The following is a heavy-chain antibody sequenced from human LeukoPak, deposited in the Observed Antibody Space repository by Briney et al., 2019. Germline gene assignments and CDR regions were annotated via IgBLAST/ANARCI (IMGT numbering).Heavy chain of an antibody. CDR1: GFTFDDYA. J-gene: IGHJ6*04. V-gene: IGHV3-9*01. D-gene: IGHD6-13*01. CDR3: ARDQGIAAAGTDGMDV. CDR2: ISWNSGSI. Sequence: GGSLRLSCAASGFTFDDYAMHWVRQAPGQGLEWVSGISWNSGSIGYADSVKGRFTISRDNAKNSLYLQMNSLRAEDTAVYYCARDQGIAAAGTDGMDVWGKGTTVTVSS.